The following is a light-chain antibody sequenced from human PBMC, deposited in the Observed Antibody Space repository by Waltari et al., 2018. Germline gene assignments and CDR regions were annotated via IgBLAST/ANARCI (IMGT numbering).Light chain of an antibody. V-gene: IGKV4-1*01. J-gene: IGKJ2*01. CDR1: QNLLFRSTNKNY. Sequence: DIVMTQSPDSLTVSLGERATINCKSSQNLLFRSTNKNYLAWYQQKPGQPPKLLFYWASTRESGVPDRFSGSGSGTDFNLTISSLQAEDVAVYYCQQYFSVPETFGQGTKLEIK. CDR2: WAS. CDR3: QQYFSVPET.